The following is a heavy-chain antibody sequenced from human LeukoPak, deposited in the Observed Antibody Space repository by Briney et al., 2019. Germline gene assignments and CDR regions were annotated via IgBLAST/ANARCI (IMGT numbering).Heavy chain of an antibody. CDR1: GNYW. CDR2: INSDGSWT. D-gene: IGHD6-19*01. J-gene: IGHJ4*02. V-gene: IGHV3-74*01. CDR3: ARPGGQWLARAYYFDY. Sequence: GGSLRLSCVASGNYWMHWVRQAPGKGLVWVSHINSDGSWTSYADSVKGRFTISRDNSKNTLYLQMNSLRAEDTAVYYCARPGGQWLARAYYFDYWGQGTLVTVSS.